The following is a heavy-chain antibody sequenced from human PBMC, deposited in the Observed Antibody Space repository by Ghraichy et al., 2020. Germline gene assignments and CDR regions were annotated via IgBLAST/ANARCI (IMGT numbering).Heavy chain of an antibody. J-gene: IGHJ4*02. D-gene: IGHD6-13*01. CDR2: ITVSGGST. V-gene: IGHV3-23*01. CDR1: GFTFSTHA. Sequence: GGSLILSCVASGFTFSTHAMSWVRQAPGKGLEWVSSITVSGGSTNYADSVKGRFTISRDDSKNTLYLQMNSLRAEDTAVYFCAKASGSCFDYWGQGTLVTVSS. CDR3: AKASGSCFDY.